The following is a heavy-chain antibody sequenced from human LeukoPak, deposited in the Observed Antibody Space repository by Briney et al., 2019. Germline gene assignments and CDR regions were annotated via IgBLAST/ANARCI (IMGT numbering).Heavy chain of an antibody. D-gene: IGHD1-26*01. J-gene: IGHJ2*01. CDR2: IYHSGST. CDR1: GYSISSGYY. Sequence: SETLSLTCAVSGYSISSGYYWGWIRQPPGKGLEWIGSIYHSGSTYYNPSLKSRVTISVDTSKNQFSLKLSSVTAADTAVYYCVTPSTVWELGHFDLWGRGTLVTVSS. V-gene: IGHV4-38-2*01. CDR3: VTPSTVWELGHFDL.